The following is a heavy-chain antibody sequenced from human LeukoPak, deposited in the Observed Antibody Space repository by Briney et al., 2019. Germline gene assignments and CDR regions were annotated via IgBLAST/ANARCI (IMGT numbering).Heavy chain of an antibody. CDR1: EFTFNRYW. V-gene: IGHV3-7*03. D-gene: IGHD6-13*01. J-gene: IGHJ4*02. CDR2: IKKDGSEK. Sequence: PGGSLRLSCAASEFTFNRYWMSWVRQAPGKGLEWVANIKKDGSEKYYVDSVKGRFTISRDNAKNSAHLQMNSLRAEDTAVYYCARGLAAPDYWGQGTLVTVSS. CDR3: ARGLAAPDY.